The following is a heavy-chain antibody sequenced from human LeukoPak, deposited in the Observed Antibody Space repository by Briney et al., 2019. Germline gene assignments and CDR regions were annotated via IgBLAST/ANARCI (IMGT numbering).Heavy chain of an antibody. CDR2: INHSGST. Sequence: PSETLSLTCAVYGGSFSGYYWSWIRQPPGKGLEWIGEINHSGSTNYNPSLKSRVTISVDTSKNQFSLKLSSVTAADTAVYYCARVLGSRPYGSGSNYYYGMDVWGQGTTGTVSS. CDR3: ARVLGSRPYGSGSNYYYGMDV. V-gene: IGHV4-34*01. D-gene: IGHD3-10*01. J-gene: IGHJ6*02. CDR1: GGSFSGYY.